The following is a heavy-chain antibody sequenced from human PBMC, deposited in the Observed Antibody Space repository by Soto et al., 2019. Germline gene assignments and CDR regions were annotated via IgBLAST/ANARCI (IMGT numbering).Heavy chain of an antibody. Sequence: DVQLVESGGGLVQPGGSLRLSCSASRFTFSSYAMHWVRQAPGKGLEYVSGISSSGGSTYYADTLKGRFTISRDNSKNPVSLQMRSLGPEDTVVYSCVKDADPNLSYGWGLNRFDPWGQGNLVTVSS. CDR3: VKDADPNLSYGWGLNRFDP. V-gene: IGHV3-64D*06. CDR1: RFTFSSYA. D-gene: IGHD3-10*01. CDR2: ISSSGGST. J-gene: IGHJ5*02.